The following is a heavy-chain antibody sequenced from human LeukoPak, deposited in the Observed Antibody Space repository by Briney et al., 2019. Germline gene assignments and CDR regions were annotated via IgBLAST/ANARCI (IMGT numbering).Heavy chain of an antibody. CDR1: GFTFSSYS. CDR2: ISSSSSYI. D-gene: IGHD3-22*01. CDR3: ARDLDPDYDSSGYFDY. Sequence: GGSLRLSSAASGFTFSSYSMNWVRQAPGKGLEWVSSISSSSSYIYYADSVKGRFTISRDNAKNSLYLQMNSLRAEDTAVYYCARDLDPDYDSSGYFDYWGQGTLVTVSS. V-gene: IGHV3-21*01. J-gene: IGHJ4*02.